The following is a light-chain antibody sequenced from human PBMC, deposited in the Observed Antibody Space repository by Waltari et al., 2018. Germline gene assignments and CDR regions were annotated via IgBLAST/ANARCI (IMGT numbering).Light chain of an antibody. CDR2: DAS. CDR3: QQYISPPLT. J-gene: IGKJ4*01. V-gene: IGKV1-33*01. Sequence: DIQMTQSPSSLSASVGDRVTITCQASQDISNYLNWYQQKPGKAPKLLIYDASNLETGVPSRFSGSGSGTDFTFTISSLQPEDVAVYYCQQYISPPLTFGGGTKVEIK. CDR1: QDISNY.